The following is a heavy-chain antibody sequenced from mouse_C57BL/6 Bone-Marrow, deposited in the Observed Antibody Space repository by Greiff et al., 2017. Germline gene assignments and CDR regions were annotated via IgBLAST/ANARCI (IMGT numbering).Heavy chain of an antibody. Sequence: EVKLVESGGGLVQSGRSLRLSCATSGFTFSDFYMEWVRQAPGKGLEWIAASRNKANDYTTEYSASVKGRFIVSRDTSQSILYLQMNALRAEDTAIYYCARDPITTVVGPYAMDYWGQGTSVTVSS. V-gene: IGHV7-1*01. CDR3: ARDPITTVVGPYAMDY. CDR2: SRNKANDYTT. J-gene: IGHJ4*01. D-gene: IGHD1-1*01. CDR1: GFTFSDFY.